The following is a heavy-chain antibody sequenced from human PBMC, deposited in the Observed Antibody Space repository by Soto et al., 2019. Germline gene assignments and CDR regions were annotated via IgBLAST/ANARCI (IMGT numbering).Heavy chain of an antibody. J-gene: IGHJ3*02. V-gene: IGHV4-39*01. CDR1: GGSISSSSYY. Sequence: PSETLSLTCTVSGGSISSSSYYWGWIHQPPGKGLEWIGSIYYSGSTYYNPSLKSRVTISVDTSKNQFSLKLSSVTAADTAVYYCARLTYYDILTGSDAFDIWGQGTMVTVSS. CDR3: ARLTYYDILTGSDAFDI. CDR2: IYYSGST. D-gene: IGHD3-9*01.